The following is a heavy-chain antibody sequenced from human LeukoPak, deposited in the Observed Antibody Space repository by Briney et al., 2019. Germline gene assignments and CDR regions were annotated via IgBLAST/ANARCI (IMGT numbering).Heavy chain of an antibody. CDR1: GFTVSSNY. CDR3: ARDTTAANLDY. Sequence: GGSLRLSCAASGFTVSSNYMSWVRQAPGKGLEWVANIKQDGSEKYYVDSVKGRFTISRDNAKNSLYLQMNSLRAEDTAVYYCARDTTAANLDYWGQGTLVTVSS. CDR2: IKQDGSEK. V-gene: IGHV3-7*01. J-gene: IGHJ4*02. D-gene: IGHD2-2*01.